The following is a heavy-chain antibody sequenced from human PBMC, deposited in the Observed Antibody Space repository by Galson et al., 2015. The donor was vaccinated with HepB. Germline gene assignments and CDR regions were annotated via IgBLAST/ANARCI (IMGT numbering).Heavy chain of an antibody. Sequence: CTVSHFSTTTTYYWGWIRQPPGKGPEWIGSIHHSGTTYFNPSLRSRASISIDTSRNQFSLTLTSVAATDTAIYYCAKNMGHCDAGSCVPYDKWGRGILVTVSS. CDR1: HFSTTTTYY. CDR2: IHHSGTT. D-gene: IGHD2-15*01. J-gene: IGHJ4*02. V-gene: IGHV4-38-2*02. CDR3: AKNMGHCDAGSCVPYDK.